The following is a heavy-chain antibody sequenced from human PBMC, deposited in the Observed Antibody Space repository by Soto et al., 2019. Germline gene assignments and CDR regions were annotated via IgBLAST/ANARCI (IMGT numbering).Heavy chain of an antibody. D-gene: IGHD6-19*01. J-gene: IGHJ4*02. CDR1: GGSISSLY. CDR2: MDYRGSS. Sequence: SETLSLTCTVSGGSISSLYLSWIRQAAGKGLEWIGRMDYRGSSNHNLSLKSRVTMSVDTSRNQFSLKLSSVTAADTAVYYCGRHHFEYSSGWYGWGQGTLVTVSS. CDR3: GRHHFEYSSGWYG. V-gene: IGHV4-4*07.